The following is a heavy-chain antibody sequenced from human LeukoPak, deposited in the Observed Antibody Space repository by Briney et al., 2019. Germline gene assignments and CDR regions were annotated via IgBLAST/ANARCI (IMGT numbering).Heavy chain of an antibody. CDR2: ISGSGDNT. D-gene: IGHD1-26*01. Sequence: GGSLRLSCAASGFTFRRYAMSWVRQAPGKGLEWVSHISGSGDNTYYADSVKGRLTISRDNSKNTLYLQMKSLRAEDTAVYYCAKDIVGPTMYFDDWGQGTLVTVSS. CDR3: AKDIVGPTMYFDD. J-gene: IGHJ4*02. V-gene: IGHV3-23*01. CDR1: GFTFRRYA.